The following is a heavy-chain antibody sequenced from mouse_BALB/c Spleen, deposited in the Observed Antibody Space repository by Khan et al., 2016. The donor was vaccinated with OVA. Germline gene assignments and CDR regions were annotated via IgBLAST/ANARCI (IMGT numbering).Heavy chain of an antibody. CDR2: IHYSGST. Sequence: EVQLQESGPDLVKPSQSLSLTCTVTGYSITGGYSWHWIRQFPGNKLEWMGYIHYSGSTNYNPSLKSRISITRDTSKNQFFLQLNSVTTEDTATYYCARSGTTIVAYWYFDVWGEGTTVTVSS. CDR3: ARSGTTIVAYWYFDV. J-gene: IGHJ1*01. CDR1: GYSITGGYS. V-gene: IGHV3-1*02. D-gene: IGHD1-1*01.